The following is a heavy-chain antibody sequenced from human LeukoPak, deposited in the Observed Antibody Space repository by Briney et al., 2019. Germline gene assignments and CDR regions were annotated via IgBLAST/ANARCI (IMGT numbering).Heavy chain of an antibody. D-gene: IGHD1-26*01. CDR3: ARVGATGYYHYYYYMDV. Sequence: ASVKVSCKASGYTFTGYYMHWVRQAPGQGLEWMGWINPNSGGTNYAQKFQGRVTMTRDTSISTAYMELSRLRSDDTAVYYCARVGATGYYHYYYYMDVWGKGTTVTVSS. J-gene: IGHJ6*03. CDR2: INPNSGGT. V-gene: IGHV1-2*02. CDR1: GYTFTGYY.